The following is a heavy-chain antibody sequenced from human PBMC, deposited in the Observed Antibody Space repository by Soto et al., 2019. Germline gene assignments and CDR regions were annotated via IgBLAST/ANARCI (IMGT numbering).Heavy chain of an antibody. J-gene: IGHJ4*02. CDR3: AKAAKSAWVASRIDY. CDR1: GFTFNTYA. D-gene: IGHD2-15*01. Sequence: EVQLLESGGDLVQPGGSLSLSCTASGFTFNTYAMSWVRQAPGKGLEWISAISGGGGSTYYADSVKGRFSISRDNSKNTLSLQMNTLRAEDTAVYFCAKAAKSAWVASRIDYWGQGTLVTVSS. CDR2: ISGGGGST. V-gene: IGHV3-23*01.